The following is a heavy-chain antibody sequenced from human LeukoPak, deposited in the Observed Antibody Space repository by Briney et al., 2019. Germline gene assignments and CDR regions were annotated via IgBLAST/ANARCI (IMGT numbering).Heavy chain of an antibody. CDR2: IWYDGSNK. D-gene: IGHD6-13*01. J-gene: IGHJ4*02. CDR3: AKEDHDSSSWPFDY. Sequence: GGSLRLSCAASGFTFSSYGMHWVRQAPGQGLEWVAGIWYDGSNKYYADSVKSRFTISRDNSKNTLYLQMNSLRAEDTAVYYCAKEDHDSSSWPFDYWGQGTLVTVSS. CDR1: GFTFSSYG. V-gene: IGHV3-33*06.